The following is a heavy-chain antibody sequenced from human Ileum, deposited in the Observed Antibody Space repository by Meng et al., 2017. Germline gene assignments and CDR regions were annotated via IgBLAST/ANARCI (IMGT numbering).Heavy chain of an antibody. D-gene: IGHD5-18*01. V-gene: IGHV4-30-4*01. CDR1: GDSLTSVNTQ. Sequence: QVQLQESGPGLVKPSQPLSLTCPVSGDSLTSVNTQWSWIRQSPGKGPEYIGYIYYDGNTYYNPSLKSRLIISIDTSRNEFSLRLNSVTAADTAVYYCAREFYVDTAMVIDSWGQGTLVTVSS. J-gene: IGHJ4*02. CDR3: AREFYVDTAMVIDS. CDR2: IYYDGNT.